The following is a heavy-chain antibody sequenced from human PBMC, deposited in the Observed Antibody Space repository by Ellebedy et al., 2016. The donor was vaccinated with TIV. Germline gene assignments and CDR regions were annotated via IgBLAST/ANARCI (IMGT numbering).Heavy chain of an antibody. D-gene: IGHD3-10*01. J-gene: IGHJ4*02. CDR1: GFTFSSYS. V-gene: IGHV3-7*04. CDR3: ARYAVGAYYFDY. CDR2: INQDGSAK. Sequence: PGGSLRLSCAASGFTFSSYSMNWVRQAPGKGLEWVANINQDGSAKYYVDSVKGRFTISRDNAKNSLYLQMNSLRAEDTAIYYCARYAVGAYYFDYWGQGTLVTVSS.